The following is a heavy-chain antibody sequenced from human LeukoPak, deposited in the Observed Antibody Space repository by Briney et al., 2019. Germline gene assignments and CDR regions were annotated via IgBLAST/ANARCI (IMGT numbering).Heavy chain of an antibody. D-gene: IGHD4-11*01. CDR2: IKSKTDGGTT. CDR1: GFTFSNAW. J-gene: IGHJ4*02. CDR3: ARGGVDYSNYYGY. Sequence: GGSLRLSCAASGFTFSNAWMSWVRQAPGKGLEWVGRIKSKTDGGTTDYAAPVKGRFTISRDDSKNTLYLQMNSLRAEDTAVYYCARGGVDYSNYYGYWGQGTLVTVSS. V-gene: IGHV3-15*01.